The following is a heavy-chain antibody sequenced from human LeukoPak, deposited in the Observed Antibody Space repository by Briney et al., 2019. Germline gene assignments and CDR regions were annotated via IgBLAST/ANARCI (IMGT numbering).Heavy chain of an antibody. Sequence: GGSLRLSCAASGFTFSSYEMNWVRQAPGKGLEWISYISSSGTTKYYADSVKGRFTISRDNAKHSLYLQMNSLRAEDTAVYYCARGPAVSYDYVWGSFAGYWGQGTLVTVSS. CDR1: GFTFSSYE. CDR3: ARGPAVSYDYVWGSFAGY. J-gene: IGHJ4*02. D-gene: IGHD3-16*01. V-gene: IGHV3-48*03. CDR2: ISSSGTTK.